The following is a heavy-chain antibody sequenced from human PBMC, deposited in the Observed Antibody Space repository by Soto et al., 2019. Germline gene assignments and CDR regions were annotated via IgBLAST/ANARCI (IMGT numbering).Heavy chain of an antibody. J-gene: IGHJ4*02. CDR3: AKDAWLLLGGDY. CDR1: GFTFSSYG. V-gene: IGHV3-30*18. Sequence: VRLLESGGGLVQPGGSLRLSCAASGFTFSSYGMHWVRQAPGKGLEWVAVISYDGSNKYYADSVKGRFTISRDNSKNTLYLQMNSLRAEDTAVYYCAKDAWLLLGGDYWGQGTLVTVSS. D-gene: IGHD3-22*01. CDR2: ISYDGSNK.